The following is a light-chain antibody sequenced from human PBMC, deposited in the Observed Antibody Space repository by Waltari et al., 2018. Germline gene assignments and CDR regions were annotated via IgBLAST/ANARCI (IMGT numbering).Light chain of an antibody. CDR1: TSDIGNYDY. J-gene: IGLJ2*01. V-gene: IGLV2-14*01. CDR3: SSYTGSSTLLV. Sequence: QPASVSGSPGQSITISCTGTTSDIGNYDYVSWYQQHPGKAPKLLIYEGTNRPSGVSTRFSGSKSGSTASLTISGLQADDEAHYYCSSYTGSSTLLVFGGGTDLTVL. CDR2: EGT.